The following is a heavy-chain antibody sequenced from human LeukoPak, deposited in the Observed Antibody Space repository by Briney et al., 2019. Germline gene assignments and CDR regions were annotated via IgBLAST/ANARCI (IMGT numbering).Heavy chain of an antibody. CDR1: GFTFSSYG. CDR2: IWYDGSNK. CDR3: ARGGGYCSGGSCYFDY. J-gene: IGHJ4*02. Sequence: GGSLRLSCAASGFTFSSYGVHWVRQAPGKGLEWVAVIWYDGSNKYYADSVKGRFTISRDNSKNTLYLQMNSLRAEDTAVYYCARGGGYCSGGSCYFDYWGQGTLVTVSS. D-gene: IGHD2-15*01. V-gene: IGHV3-33*01.